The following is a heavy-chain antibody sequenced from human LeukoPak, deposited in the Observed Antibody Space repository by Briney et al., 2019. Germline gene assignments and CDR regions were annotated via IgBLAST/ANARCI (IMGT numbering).Heavy chain of an antibody. CDR2: IIPIFGTA. CDR1: GCTFTSYG. D-gene: IGHD3-3*01. CDR3: ARDTDFWSGYPTEYYGMDV. J-gene: IGHJ6*02. V-gene: IGHV1-69*13. Sequence: ASVKVSCKASGCTFTSYGISWVRQAPGQGLEWMGGIIPIFGTANYAQKFQGRVTITADESTSTAYMELSSLRSEDTAVYYCARDTDFWSGYPTEYYGMDVWGQGTTVTVSS.